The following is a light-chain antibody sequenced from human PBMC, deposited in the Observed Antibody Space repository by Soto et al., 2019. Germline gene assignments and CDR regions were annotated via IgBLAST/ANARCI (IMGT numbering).Light chain of an antibody. J-gene: IGKJ2*01. V-gene: IGKV1-5*03. CDR1: QSISTW. CDR3: QQYNDSFPYT. Sequence: DIRLTQSPSTLSASVGDRVTITCRASQSISTWLAWYQQKPGTAPKLLIYKASTLQSGVPSRFSGSRSGTEFTPTVSSLQPDDFATYYCQQYNDSFPYTFGQGTKVDIK. CDR2: KAS.